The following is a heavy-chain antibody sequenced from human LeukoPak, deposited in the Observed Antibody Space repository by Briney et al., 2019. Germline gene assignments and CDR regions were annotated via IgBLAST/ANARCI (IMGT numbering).Heavy chain of an antibody. J-gene: IGHJ4*02. CDR3: AKDMCSSTSCYRAFDY. D-gene: IGHD2-2*01. CDR1: GFTFSRYG. V-gene: IGHV3-30*18. CDR2: ISYDGSNK. Sequence: GGSLRLSCAASGFTFSRYGMHWVRQAPGKGLEWEAVISYDGSNKYYGDSVKGRFTISRDNSKNTLYLQMNSLRAEDTAVYYCAKDMCSSTSCYRAFDYWGQGTMVTVSS.